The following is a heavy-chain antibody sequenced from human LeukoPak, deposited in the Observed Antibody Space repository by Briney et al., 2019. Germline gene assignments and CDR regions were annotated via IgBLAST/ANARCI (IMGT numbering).Heavy chain of an antibody. J-gene: IGHJ3*02. CDR3: ASYLQSGQLYAFDI. CDR2: IYPRDSDT. Sequence: GESLKISCKASGYSFTSYWIGWVRQMPGKGLEWMGIIYPRDSDTRYSPSFQGQVTISADKPINTAYLQWSSLKASDTAMYYCASYLQSGQLYAFDIWGQGTMVTVSS. CDR1: GYSFTSYW. D-gene: IGHD3-10*01. V-gene: IGHV5-51*04.